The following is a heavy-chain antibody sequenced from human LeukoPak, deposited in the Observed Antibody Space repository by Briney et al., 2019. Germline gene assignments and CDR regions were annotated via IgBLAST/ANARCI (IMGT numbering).Heavy chain of an antibody. CDR2: INACNGNT. J-gene: IGHJ4*02. CDR1: GYTFTSYA. CDR3: ARVSTLRDRFDY. Sequence: ASVNVSCKASGYTFTSYAMHWVRQPPGQRLEWMGWINACNGNTKYSQKFQGIVTITRDTSASTAYMELSSLRSEDTAVYYCARVSTLRDRFDYWGQGTLVTVSS. V-gene: IGHV1-3*01. D-gene: IGHD4-17*01.